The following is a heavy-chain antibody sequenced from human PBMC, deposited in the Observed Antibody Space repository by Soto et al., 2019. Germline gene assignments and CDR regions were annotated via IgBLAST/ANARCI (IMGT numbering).Heavy chain of an antibody. CDR1: GSTFSSDD. J-gene: IGHJ4*02. D-gene: IGHD6-19*01. Sequence: GGSLRRSCVVSGSTFSSDDMSWVRQAPGRGLEWVSGISDSGGSTYYADSVKGRFTISRDNAKNTLYLQMKSLRVEDTALYYCAKDGGWSLAVAGLFDYWGPGTQVTVSS. CDR3: AKDGGWSLAVAGLFDY. CDR2: ISDSGGST. V-gene: IGHV3-23*01.